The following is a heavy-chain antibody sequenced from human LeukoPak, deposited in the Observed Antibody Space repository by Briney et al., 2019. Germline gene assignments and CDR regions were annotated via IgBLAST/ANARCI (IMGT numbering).Heavy chain of an antibody. Sequence: GGSLRLSCAASGFTFSSYWMHWVRQAPGEGLVWVSRINSDGSSTSYADSVKGRFTISRDNAKNTLYLQMNSLRAEDTAVYYCARDRVGGINDYWGQGTLVTVSS. J-gene: IGHJ4*02. CDR3: ARDRVGGINDY. CDR2: INSDGSST. CDR1: GFTFSSYW. V-gene: IGHV3-74*01. D-gene: IGHD1-26*01.